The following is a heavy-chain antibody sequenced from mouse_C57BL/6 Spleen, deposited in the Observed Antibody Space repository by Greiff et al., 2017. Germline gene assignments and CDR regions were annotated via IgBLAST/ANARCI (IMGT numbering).Heavy chain of an antibody. V-gene: IGHV1-64*01. CDR1: GYTFTSYW. CDR3: ARSLTGTRYYYAMGY. CDR2: IHPNSGST. J-gene: IGHJ4*01. D-gene: IGHD4-1*01. Sequence: QVQLQQPGAELVKPGASVKLSCKASGYTFTSYWMHWVKQRPGQGLEWIGMIHPNSGSTNYNEKFKSKATLTVDKSSSTAYMQLSSLTSEDSAVYYCARSLTGTRYYYAMGYWGQGASVTVSS.